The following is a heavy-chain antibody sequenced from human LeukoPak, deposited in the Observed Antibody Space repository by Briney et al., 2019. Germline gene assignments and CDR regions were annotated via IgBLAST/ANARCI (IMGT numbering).Heavy chain of an antibody. Sequence: GGSLRLSCAASGFSFSDFYMSWIRQAPGMGLEWISYIGTRSNPIYYADSVKGRFTISRDDAKNSLYLQMNSLRAEDTAVYYCAKATTRDSSNTFDHWGQGILVTVSS. J-gene: IGHJ4*02. V-gene: IGHV3-11*01. CDR1: GFSFSDFY. CDR2: IGTRSNPI. D-gene: IGHD3-22*01. CDR3: AKATTRDSSNTFDH.